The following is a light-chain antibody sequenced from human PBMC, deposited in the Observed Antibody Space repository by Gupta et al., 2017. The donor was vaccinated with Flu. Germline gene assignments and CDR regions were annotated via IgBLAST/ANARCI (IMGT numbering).Light chain of an antibody. CDR3: QSYDSSSQV. CDR2: EDN. CDR1: SGSIASNY. Sequence: NFVLTQPHAGSQSPRETVTIYCTRSSGSIASNYVQWYQQRPGSSPTPVIYEDNQRPSGVPDRFSGSIDSSSNSASLTISGLKTEGEADYYCQSYDSSSQVFGGGTKLTVL. J-gene: IGLJ3*02. V-gene: IGLV6-57*01.